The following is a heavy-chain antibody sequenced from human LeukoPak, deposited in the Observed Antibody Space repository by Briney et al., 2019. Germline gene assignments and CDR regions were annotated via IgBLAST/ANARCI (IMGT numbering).Heavy chain of an antibody. D-gene: IGHD1-26*01. J-gene: IGHJ4*02. Sequence: GGSLRLSCEGSGITFSSYSMNWVRQAPGKGLEWVSYISSSSSSIYYADSVKGRFTISRDNSKNTLYLQMNSLRAEDTAVYYCAKDGSYIPLKSPLDYWGQGTLVTVSS. CDR3: AKDGSYIPLKSPLDY. CDR1: GITFSSYS. CDR2: ISSSSSSI. V-gene: IGHV3-48*01.